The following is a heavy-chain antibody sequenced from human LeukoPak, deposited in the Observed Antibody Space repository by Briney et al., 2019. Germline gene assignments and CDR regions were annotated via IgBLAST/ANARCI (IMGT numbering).Heavy chain of an antibody. D-gene: IGHD3-9*01. CDR1: GFTFSDYE. V-gene: IGHV3-23*01. Sequence: GGSLRLSCAASGFTFSDYELNWVRQAPGKGLEWVSAISGSGGSTYYADSVKGRFTISRDNSKNTLYLQMNSLRAEDTAVYYCAKGPGDDILTGFLYYYGMDVWGQGTTVTVSS. CDR2: ISGSGGST. J-gene: IGHJ6*02. CDR3: AKGPGDDILTGFLYYYGMDV.